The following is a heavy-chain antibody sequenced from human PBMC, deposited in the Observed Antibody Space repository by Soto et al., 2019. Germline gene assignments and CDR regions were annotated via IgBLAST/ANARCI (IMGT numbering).Heavy chain of an antibody. J-gene: IGHJ5*02. CDR3: ARQAVPYCSGGRCSSPNRHWFDP. CDR1: GGSISSSSYY. V-gene: IGHV4-39*01. CDR2: IYYSGST. Sequence: QLQLQESGPGLVKPSETLSLTCTVSGGSISSSSYYWGWIRQPPGKGLEWIGSIYYSGSTYYNPSLTMRFTISIHTSKTQFSPTLSSVTAAHTAVSYCARQAVPYCSGGRCSSPNRHWFDPWGQGTLVTVSS. D-gene: IGHD2-15*01.